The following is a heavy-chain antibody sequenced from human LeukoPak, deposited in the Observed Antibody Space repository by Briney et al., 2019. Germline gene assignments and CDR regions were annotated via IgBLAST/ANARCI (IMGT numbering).Heavy chain of an antibody. Sequence: PSETLTLTCTVSGGSISSSNYYWGWIRQPPGKGLEWIGSLYFTGDTYYNPSLKSRVTLSVDTSREQFSLNLRSVTAADTAVYYCVRLAFYSLADNNVVVMTARPHAFDIWGQGTVVSVSS. D-gene: IGHD2-21*02. CDR2: LYFTGDT. CDR1: GGSISSSNYY. J-gene: IGHJ3*02. CDR3: VRLAFYSLADNNVVVMTARPHAFDI. V-gene: IGHV4-39*07.